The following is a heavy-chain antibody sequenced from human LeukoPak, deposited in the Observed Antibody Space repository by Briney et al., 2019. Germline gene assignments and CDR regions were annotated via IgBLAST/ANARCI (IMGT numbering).Heavy chain of an antibody. V-gene: IGHV3-48*03. Sequence: GGSLRLSCAASGFTFSSYEMNWVRQAPGKGLEWVSYISSSGSTIYYADSVKGRFTISRDNAKNSLYLQMNSLRAEDTAVYYCARDSSGWYGSDYRYFDYWGQGTLVTVSS. CDR1: GFTFSSYE. D-gene: IGHD6-19*01. J-gene: IGHJ4*02. CDR3: ARDSSGWYGSDYRYFDY. CDR2: ISSSGSTI.